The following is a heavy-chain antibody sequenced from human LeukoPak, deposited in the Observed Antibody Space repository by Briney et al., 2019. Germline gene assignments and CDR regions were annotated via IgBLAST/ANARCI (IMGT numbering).Heavy chain of an antibody. CDR1: GYTFTGYY. CDR3: ARVLTVTSRDYYYYMDV. D-gene: IGHD4-17*01. Sequence: GASVKVSCKASGYTFTGYYMHWVRQAPGQGLEWMGWINPNSGGTNYAQKFQGRVTMTRDTSISTAYMELSRLRPDDTAVYYCARVLTVTSRDYYYYMDVWGKGTTVTVSS. J-gene: IGHJ6*03. V-gene: IGHV1-2*02. CDR2: INPNSGGT.